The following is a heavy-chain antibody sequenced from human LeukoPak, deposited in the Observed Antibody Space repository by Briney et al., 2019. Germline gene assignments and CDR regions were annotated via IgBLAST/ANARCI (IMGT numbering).Heavy chain of an antibody. CDR2: MNPNSGNT. J-gene: IGHJ4*02. D-gene: IGHD2-15*01. CDR1: GYTFTSYD. V-gene: IGHV1-8*01. Sequence: ASVKVSCKASGYTFTSYDINWVRQATGQGLEWMGWMNPNSGNTAYAQRFQGRVTMTRNTSISTAYMELSSVTAADTAVYYCARESEHCSGGSCCLDYWGQGTLVTVSS. CDR3: ARESEHCSGGSCCLDY.